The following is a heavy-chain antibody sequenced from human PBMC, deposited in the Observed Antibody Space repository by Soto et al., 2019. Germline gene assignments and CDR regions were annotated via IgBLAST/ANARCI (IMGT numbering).Heavy chain of an antibody. CDR3: ARAREGEGYNSGWFGP. V-gene: IGHV4-30-2*01. CDR2: IYHTGST. CDR1: GGSISSGGYS. J-gene: IGHJ5*02. D-gene: IGHD5-12*01. Sequence: SETLSLTCAVSGGSISSGGYSWSWIRRPPGKGLEWIGYIYHTGSTYYNPSLKSRVTISEDRSKNQFSLKLSSVTAVDTAVYYFARAREGEGYNSGWFGPWGQGTLVTVYS.